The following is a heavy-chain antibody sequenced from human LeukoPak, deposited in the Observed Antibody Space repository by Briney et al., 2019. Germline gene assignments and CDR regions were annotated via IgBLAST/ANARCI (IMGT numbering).Heavy chain of an antibody. CDR3: TRENWYLDY. V-gene: IGHV3-49*04. J-gene: IGHJ4*02. CDR2: IRRKSSGATT. Sequence: GGSLRLSCTASGFTFCDYTMSWVRQAPGKGLEWVGLIRRKSSGATTEYAACVQGRFTFSRDESKSIAYLQINSLKTEDTAIYYCTRENWYLDYWGQGTLVTVSS. D-gene: IGHD1-1*01. CDR1: GFTFCDYT.